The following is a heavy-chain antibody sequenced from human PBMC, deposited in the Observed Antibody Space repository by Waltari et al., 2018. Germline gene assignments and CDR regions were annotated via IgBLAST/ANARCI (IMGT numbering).Heavy chain of an antibody. CDR2: IANRANSYIT. Sequence: VQLVESGGGLVHPGGSLRVSCVVSGFIFEDYFMHSVRQAPGKAPEWVGRIANRANSYITEYPASMKGRFTISREDSKNLLFLQMTDLKSEDTAIYYCVRGGYYYDSNGGYFQFWGRGTLVTVSS. CDR3: VRGGYYYDSNGGYFQF. V-gene: IGHV3-72*01. CDR1: GFIFEDYF. D-gene: IGHD3-22*01. J-gene: IGHJ1*01.